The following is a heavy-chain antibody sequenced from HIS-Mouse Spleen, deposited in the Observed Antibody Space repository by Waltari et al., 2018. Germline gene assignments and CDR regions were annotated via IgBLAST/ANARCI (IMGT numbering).Heavy chain of an antibody. D-gene: IGHD2-15*01. CDR3: ARALYCSGGSCLDAFDI. CDR1: GGSFRGYY. Sequence: QVQLQQWGAGLLKPSETLSLTCAVYGGSFRGYYWSWIRQPPGKGLEWIGEINHSGSTNYNPSLKSRVTISVDTSKNQFSLKLSSVTAADTAVYYCARALYCSGGSCLDAFDIWGQGTMVTVSS. J-gene: IGHJ3*02. V-gene: IGHV4-34*01. CDR2: INHSGST.